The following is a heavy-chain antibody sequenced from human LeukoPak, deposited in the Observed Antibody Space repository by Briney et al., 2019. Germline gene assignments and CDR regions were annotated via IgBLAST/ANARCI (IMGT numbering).Heavy chain of an antibody. CDR1: GFSFSHFG. CDR3: ARDLDYYDSSGYSGIDY. D-gene: IGHD3-22*01. Sequence: PGGSLRLSCAASGFSFSHFGMHWVRQAPGKGLEWVAVISHDGTKKYSADSVKGRFTISRDNSKNMLFLQMNSLRLEDTAVYYCARDLDYYDSSGYSGIDYWGQGTLVTVSS. V-gene: IGHV3-30*03. J-gene: IGHJ4*02. CDR2: ISHDGTKK.